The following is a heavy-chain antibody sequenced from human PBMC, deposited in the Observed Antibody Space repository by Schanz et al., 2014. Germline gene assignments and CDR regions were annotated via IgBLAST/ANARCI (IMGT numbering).Heavy chain of an antibody. D-gene: IGHD4-17*01. Sequence: VQSVPSGTEVQKLGASVKVSCQTSGYTFTAYGINWARQAPGQGLEWIGWISAQTGDTRNAQKMQDRVNMTRDVSATTAILELTSLRYVDTAMYYCTRDHVATTDYDYGVDYLDFWATGIPVIVSS. J-gene: IGHJ4*02. CDR1: GYTFTAYG. CDR2: ISAQTGDT. CDR3: TRDHVATTDYDYGVDYLDF. V-gene: IGHV1-18*01.